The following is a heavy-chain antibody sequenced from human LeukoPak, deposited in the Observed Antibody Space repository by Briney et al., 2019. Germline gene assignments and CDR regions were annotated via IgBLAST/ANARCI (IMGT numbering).Heavy chain of an antibody. D-gene: IGHD3-3*01. CDR1: GGSISNSDYY. J-gene: IGHJ4*02. CDR2: IYYSGST. CDR3: ARLWSGYYTVDY. V-gene: IGHV4-30-4*08. Sequence: SETLSLTCNVSGGSISNSDYYWAWIRQPPGKGLEWIGYIYYSGSTYYNPSLKSRVTISVDTSKNQFSLKLSSVTAADTAVYYCARLWSGYYTVDYWGQGTLVTVSS.